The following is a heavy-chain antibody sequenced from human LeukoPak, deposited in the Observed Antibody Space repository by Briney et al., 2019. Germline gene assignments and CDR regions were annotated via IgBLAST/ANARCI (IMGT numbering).Heavy chain of an antibody. CDR1: GYTLTELS. D-gene: IGHD1-26*01. CDR2: FDPEDGET. J-gene: IGHJ4*02. CDR3: ATVSSGSLTFDY. Sequence: ASVKVSCKVSGYTLTELSMHWVRQAPGKGLEWMGGFDPEDGETIYAQKFQGRVTMTEDTSTDTAYMELSSLRSEDTAVYYCATVSSGSLTFDYWGQGTLVTVSS. V-gene: IGHV1-24*01.